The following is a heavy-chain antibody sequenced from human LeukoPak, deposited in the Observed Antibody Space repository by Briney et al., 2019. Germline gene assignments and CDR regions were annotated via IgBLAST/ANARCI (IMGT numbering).Heavy chain of an antibody. Sequence: PGGSLRLSCAASGFTFSDYNMNYVRQAPGKGLECVSYITNGGSTIHHADSVKGRFTISRDNAKKTLYLQMNSLRAEDTAVYYCARSIGLTGGGVDVWGQGTTVTVSS. D-gene: IGHD3-9*01. CDR1: GFTFSDYN. V-gene: IGHV3-11*01. CDR2: ITNGGSTI. J-gene: IGHJ6*02. CDR3: ARSIGLTGGGVDV.